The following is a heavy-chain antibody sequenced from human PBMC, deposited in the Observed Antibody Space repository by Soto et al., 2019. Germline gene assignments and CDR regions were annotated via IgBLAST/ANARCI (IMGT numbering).Heavy chain of an antibody. V-gene: IGHV3-30-3*01. CDR2: ISYDGSTQ. D-gene: IGHD3-9*01. CDR1: GFTFNDYA. J-gene: IGHJ5*02. CDR3: ARERTGFYIHS. Sequence: PGGSLRLSCAASGFTFNDYAMHWVRQAPGKGLEWVAFISYDGSTQYYADSVKGRFTISRDDSKNTLYLQMNSLRAEDTAVYYCARERTGFYIHSWGQGTLVTVSS.